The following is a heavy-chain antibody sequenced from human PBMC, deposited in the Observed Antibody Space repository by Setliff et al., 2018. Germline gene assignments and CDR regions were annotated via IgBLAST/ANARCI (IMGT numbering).Heavy chain of an antibody. Sequence: ASVKVSCKASGYTLTSYDINWVRQATGQGLEWMGWMNPNSGNTGYAQKFQGRVTITRNTSISTAYMELSSLRSEDTAVYYCARARGGYSYDYRFDPWGQGTLVTVSS. J-gene: IGHJ5*02. CDR1: GYTLTSYD. V-gene: IGHV1-8*03. CDR2: MNPNSGNT. D-gene: IGHD5-18*01. CDR3: ARARGGYSYDYRFDP.